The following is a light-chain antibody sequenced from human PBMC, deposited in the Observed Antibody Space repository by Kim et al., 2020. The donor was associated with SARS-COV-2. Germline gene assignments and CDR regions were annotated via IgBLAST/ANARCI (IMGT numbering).Light chain of an antibody. J-gene: IGKJ4*01. CDR2: DAS. CDR3: QQRTTWLT. CDR1: QGVSSF. V-gene: IGKV3-11*01. Sequence: SVPPGERVTLSGRAGQGVSSFLAWYQHKPGQAPRLIIYDASTRAPGIPARFSGSGSGTDFTLTISSLEPDDFAVYYCQQRTTWLTFGGGTKVDIK.